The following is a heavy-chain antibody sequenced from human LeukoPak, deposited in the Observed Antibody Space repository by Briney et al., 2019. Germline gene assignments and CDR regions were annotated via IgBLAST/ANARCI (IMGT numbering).Heavy chain of an antibody. CDR3: ARDSPITGSFYYYMDV. CDR2: ISSGGNNI. V-gene: IGHV3-48*03. J-gene: IGHJ6*03. D-gene: IGHD1-20*01. Sequence: PGGSLRLSCAASGFTFSSYEMNWVRQAPGKGLEWVSYISSGGNNIYYADSVKGRFTISRDNAKNSLYLQMSSLGAEDTAVYYCARDSPITGSFYYYMDVWGKGTTVTVPS. CDR1: GFTFSSYE.